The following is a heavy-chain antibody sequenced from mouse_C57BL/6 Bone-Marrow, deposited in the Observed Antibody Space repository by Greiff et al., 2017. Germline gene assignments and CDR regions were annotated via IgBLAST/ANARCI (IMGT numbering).Heavy chain of an antibody. CDR3: ARYMDYGSPFAY. V-gene: IGHV7-3*01. Sequence: EVKVVESGGGLVQPGGSLSLSCAASGFTFTDYYMSWVRQPPGKALEWLGFIRNKANGYTTEYSASVKGRFTISRDNSQSILYLQMNALRAEDSATYYCARYMDYGSPFAYWGQGTLVTVSA. D-gene: IGHD1-1*01. CDR1: GFTFTDYY. CDR2: IRNKANGYTT. J-gene: IGHJ3*01.